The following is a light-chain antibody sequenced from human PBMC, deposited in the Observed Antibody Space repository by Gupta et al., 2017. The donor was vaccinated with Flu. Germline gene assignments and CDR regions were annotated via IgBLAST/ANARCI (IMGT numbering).Light chain of an antibody. Sequence: SYGLTQPPSVSVSPGQTAMMSCSGDALPKQYAYWYQQKPGQAPVLVIYKDTQRPSGIPERFSGSSSGTIVTLTISGVHPEDEADYYCKTADSSGTWVFGGGTKLTVL. CDR2: KDT. J-gene: IGLJ3*02. V-gene: IGLV3-25*02. CDR1: ALPKQY. CDR3: KTADSSGTWV.